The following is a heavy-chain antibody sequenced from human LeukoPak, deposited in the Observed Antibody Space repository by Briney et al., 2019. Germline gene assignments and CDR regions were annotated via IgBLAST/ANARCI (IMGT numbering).Heavy chain of an antibody. CDR2: ISGSGGST. D-gene: IGHD6-13*01. Sequence: GGSLRLSCAASGFTFSSYAMSWVRQAPGKGLEWVSAISGSGGSTYYADSVKGRFTISRDNSKNTLYLQMNSLRAEDTAVYYCAKTAPKSSSWSRGHGYWGQGTLVTVSS. V-gene: IGHV3-23*01. CDR3: AKTAPKSSSWSRGHGY. CDR1: GFTFSSYA. J-gene: IGHJ4*02.